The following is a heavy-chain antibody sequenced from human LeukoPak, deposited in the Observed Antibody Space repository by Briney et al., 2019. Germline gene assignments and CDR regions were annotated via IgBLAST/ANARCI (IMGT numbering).Heavy chain of an antibody. D-gene: IGHD3-22*01. J-gene: IGHJ5*02. V-gene: IGHV3-74*01. CDR2: LSPDGSSS. CDR1: GFTFSTYW. Sequence: GGSLRLSCAASGFTFSTYWMHWVRQAPGKGLVWVSRLSPDGSSSIYADSVKGRFNISRDNSKKMLYLQMNSLRVEDTAVYYCAKDIRVHYFDPRGYLFDPWGQGTLVTVSS. CDR3: AKDIRVHYFDPRGYLFDP.